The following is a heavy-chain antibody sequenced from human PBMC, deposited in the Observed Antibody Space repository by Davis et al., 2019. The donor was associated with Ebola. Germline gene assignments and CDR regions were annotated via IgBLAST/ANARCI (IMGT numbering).Heavy chain of an antibody. J-gene: IGHJ6*02. D-gene: IGHD2-2*01. CDR1: GFTFSSYW. CDR3: ARERRIVVVPAAAHYYYYGMDV. V-gene: IGHV3-7*01. CDR2: IKQDGSEK. Sequence: GGSLRLSCAASGFTFSSYWMSWVRQAPGKGLEWVAKIKQDGSEKYYVDSVKGRFTISRDNAKNSLYLQMNSLRAEDTAVYYCARERRIVVVPAAAHYYYYGMDVWGQGTTVTVSS.